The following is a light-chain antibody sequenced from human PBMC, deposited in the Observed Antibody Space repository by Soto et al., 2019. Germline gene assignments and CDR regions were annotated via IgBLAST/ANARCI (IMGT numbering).Light chain of an antibody. Sequence: EIVMTQSPATLSVSPGERATLSCRASQSVSSNLAGSQQKPGQAPRLLIYGASTRATGIPARCSGSGSGTEFTLTISSLQSEDFAIYFCQQYNNWPPVTFGQGTKVVIK. CDR3: QQYNNWPPVT. V-gene: IGKV3-15*01. CDR2: GAS. CDR1: QSVSSN. J-gene: IGKJ1*01.